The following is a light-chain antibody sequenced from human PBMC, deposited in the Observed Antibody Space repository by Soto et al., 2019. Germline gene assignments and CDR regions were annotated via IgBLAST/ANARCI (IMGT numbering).Light chain of an antibody. V-gene: IGKV3-20*01. CDR3: QQYGSSLL. CDR1: QSVSSSY. J-gene: IGKJ4*01. CDR2: GAS. Sequence: EIVLTQSPGTLSLSPGERATLSCRASQSVSSSYLAWYQQKPGQAPRLLIDGASSRATGIPDRFSGSGSGTDFTLTISRLEPEDFAVYYCQQYGSSLLFGGGTKVEIK.